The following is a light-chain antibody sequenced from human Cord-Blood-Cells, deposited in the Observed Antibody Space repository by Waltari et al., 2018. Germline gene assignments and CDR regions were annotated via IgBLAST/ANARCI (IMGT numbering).Light chain of an antibody. CDR1: SSDVGGYNY. CDR3: CSYAGSYV. Sequence: QSALTQPRSVSGSPGQTVNISCTGTSSDVGGYNYDSCYQQNPGKAPKLMIYDVSKRPSGVPDRFSGSKSGNTASLTISGLHAEDEADYYCCSYAGSYVFGTGTKVTVL. CDR2: DVS. J-gene: IGLJ1*01. V-gene: IGLV2-11*01.